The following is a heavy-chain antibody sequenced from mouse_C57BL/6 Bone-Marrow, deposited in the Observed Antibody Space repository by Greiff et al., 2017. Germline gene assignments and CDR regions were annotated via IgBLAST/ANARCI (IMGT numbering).Heavy chain of an antibody. D-gene: IGHD2-1*01. CDR3: ARPPHYGNYPWFAY. J-gene: IGHJ3*01. Sequence: QVQLQQSGAELARPGASVKLSCKASGYTFTSYGIRWVKQRTGQGLEWIGEIYPRSGNTYYNEKFKGKATLTADKSSSTAYMELRSLTSEDSAVYFCARPPHYGNYPWFAYWGQGTLVTVSA. V-gene: IGHV1-81*01. CDR2: IYPRSGNT. CDR1: GYTFTSYG.